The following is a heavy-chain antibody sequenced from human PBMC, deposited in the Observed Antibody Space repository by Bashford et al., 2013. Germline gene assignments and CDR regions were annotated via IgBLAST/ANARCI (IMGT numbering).Heavy chain of an antibody. Sequence: VRQAPGKGLEWVGRIKDKRDGGTTEYNSPVKGRFTISRDDSKNILYLQMNSLKTEDTAVYYCAIEDLYCTTTRCRWPRPMDVWGQGTTVTVSS. CDR2: IKDKRDGGTT. V-gene: IGHV3-15*01. CDR3: AIEDLYCTTTRCRWPRPMDV. J-gene: IGHJ6*02. D-gene: IGHD2-8*01.